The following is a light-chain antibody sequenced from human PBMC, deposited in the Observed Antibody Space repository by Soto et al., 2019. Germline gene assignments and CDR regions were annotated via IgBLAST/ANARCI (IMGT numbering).Light chain of an antibody. J-gene: IGLJ1*01. V-gene: IGLV2-14*03. CDR2: GVS. CDR3: SSYTSNSAYV. Sequence: QSALTQPASVSGSPGQSITISCTGSSSDVGGHNYVSWYQHHPGKAPKLIISGVSNRPSGVSNRFSGSKSGNTASLTISGLQSEDEADYYCSSYTSNSAYVFGTGTKLTVL. CDR1: SSDVGGHNY.